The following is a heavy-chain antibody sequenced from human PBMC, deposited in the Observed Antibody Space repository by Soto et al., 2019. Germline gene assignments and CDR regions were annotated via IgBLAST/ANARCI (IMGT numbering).Heavy chain of an antibody. J-gene: IGHJ6*02. D-gene: IGHD1-7*01. CDR2: NSGSGGST. CDR1: GFTFSSYA. V-gene: IGHV3-23*01. CDR3: AKGRGTIARYFSMDV. Sequence: EVQLLVSGGGLVQPGGSLRILCAASGFTFSSYAMSWVRQAPGKGLEGVSDNSGSGGSTYYADSVKGRFTISRDNSKSTLYLKMNSLRAEDTAIYFCAKGRGTIARYFSMDVWGQGTTVTVSS.